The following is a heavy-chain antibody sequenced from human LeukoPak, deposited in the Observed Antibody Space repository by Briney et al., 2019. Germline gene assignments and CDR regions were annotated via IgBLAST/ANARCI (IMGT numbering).Heavy chain of an antibody. Sequence: SVTVSCKASGGTFSSYAISWVRQAPGQGLEWMGGIIPIFGTANYAQKFQGRVTITADESTSTAYMELSSLRSEDTAVYYCARAGSSTSYYYYGMDVWGQGTTVTVSS. CDR3: ARAGSSTSYYYYGMDV. V-gene: IGHV1-69*13. D-gene: IGHD2-2*01. CDR2: IIPIFGTA. J-gene: IGHJ6*02. CDR1: GGTFSSYA.